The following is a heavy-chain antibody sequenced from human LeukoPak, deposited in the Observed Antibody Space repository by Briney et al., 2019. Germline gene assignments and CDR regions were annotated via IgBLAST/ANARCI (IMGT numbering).Heavy chain of an antibody. V-gene: IGHV4-31*03. D-gene: IGHD3-3*01. CDR3: ARDGRSGYYTGWFDS. Sequence: SETLFLTCTVSGGSLSSGGHFWSWIRQHPEKGLEWIAYINHNGNSYDNPALRSRVSISVDTSKNQFSLKLTSVTAADTAVYFCARDGRSGYYTGWFDSWGQGILVTVSS. J-gene: IGHJ5*01. CDR1: GGSLSSGGHF. CDR2: INHNGNS.